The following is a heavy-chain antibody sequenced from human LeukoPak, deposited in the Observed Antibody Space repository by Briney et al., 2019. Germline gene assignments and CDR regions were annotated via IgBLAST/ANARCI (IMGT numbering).Heavy chain of an antibody. D-gene: IGHD1-26*01. CDR2: INPSGGST. J-gene: IGHJ3*02. Sequence: ASVKVSCKASGYTFTSYYMHWVRQAPGQGLEWVGIINPSGGSTSYAQKFQGRVTMTRDTSTSTVYMELSSLRSEDTAVYYCAREPGGKGARGAFDIWGQGTMVTVSS. V-gene: IGHV1-46*03. CDR3: AREPGGKGARGAFDI. CDR1: GYTFTSYY.